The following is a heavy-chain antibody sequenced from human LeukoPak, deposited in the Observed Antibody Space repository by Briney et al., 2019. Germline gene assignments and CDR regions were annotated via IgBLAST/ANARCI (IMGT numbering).Heavy chain of an antibody. D-gene: IGHD3-3*01. CDR3: ARQNDFRLDY. V-gene: IGHV5-51*01. CDR2: IYPGDSDT. CDR1: GYTFSSYW. Sequence: GESLRISCKGPGYTFSSYWIGWVRQMPGKGLEWMGIIYPGDSDTRYSPSLQGQVTISVDTSIGTAYLQWSSLKASDTAIYYCARQNDFRLDYWGQGTLVTVSS. J-gene: IGHJ4*02.